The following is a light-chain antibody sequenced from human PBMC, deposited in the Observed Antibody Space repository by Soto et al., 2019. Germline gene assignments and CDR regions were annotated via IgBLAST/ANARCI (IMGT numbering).Light chain of an antibody. CDR1: QSVRSY. J-gene: IGKJ4*01. CDR2: DAS. CDR3: QQRSNWPLT. Sequence: EIVLTQSPATLSLSPGERATLPGRASQSVRSYLAWYQQKPGQAPRLLIYDASNRATGIPARFSGSGSGTDFTLTISSLEPEDFAVYYCQQRSNWPLTFGGGTKVDIK. V-gene: IGKV3-11*01.